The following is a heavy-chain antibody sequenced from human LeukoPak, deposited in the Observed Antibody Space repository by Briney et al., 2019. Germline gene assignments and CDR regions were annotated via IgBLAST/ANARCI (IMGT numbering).Heavy chain of an antibody. CDR3: AKVGVVTAVSYYYYYMDV. Sequence: GGSLRLSCTASGFTFSSYAMNWVRQAPGKGLEWVSGLSGNGGSTYYADSVKGRFTISRDTSKNTVYPQMNSLRAEDTAIYYCAKVGVVTAVSYYYYYMDVWGKGTTVTVSS. V-gene: IGHV3-23*01. J-gene: IGHJ6*03. CDR1: GFTFSSYA. CDR2: LSGNGGST. D-gene: IGHD2-21*02.